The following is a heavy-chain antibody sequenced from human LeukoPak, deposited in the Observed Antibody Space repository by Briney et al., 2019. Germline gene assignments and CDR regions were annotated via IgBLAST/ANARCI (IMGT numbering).Heavy chain of an antibody. CDR2: ISGSGGST. V-gene: IGHV3-23*01. CDR3: AHSRYYYYMDV. CDR1: GFTVSSNY. J-gene: IGHJ6*03. Sequence: GGSLRLSCAASGFTVSSNYMSWVRQAPGKGLEWVSAISGSGGSTYYADSVKGRFTISRDNSKNMLYLQMNSLRAEDTAVYYCAHSRYYYYMDVWGKGTTVTVSS.